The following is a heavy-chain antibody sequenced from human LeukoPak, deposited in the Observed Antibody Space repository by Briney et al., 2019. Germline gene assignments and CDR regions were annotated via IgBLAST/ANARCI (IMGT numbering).Heavy chain of an antibody. CDR1: GYTFTKSS. J-gene: IGHJ1*01. Sequence: ASVKVSCKASGYTFTKSSISWVRQAPGQGLEWMGWISVYNGNKVYGQSFQGRITMTTDTATSTAYMELRSLRSDDSAVYYCAKITAAGMPGFQLYSHHWGQGTLVTVSS. CDR2: ISVYNGNK. V-gene: IGHV1-18*01. D-gene: IGHD2-2*01. CDR3: AKITAAGMPGFQLYSHH.